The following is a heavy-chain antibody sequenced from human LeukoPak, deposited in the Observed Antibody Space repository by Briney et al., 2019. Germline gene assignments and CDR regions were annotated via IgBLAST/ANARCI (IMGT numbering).Heavy chain of an antibody. D-gene: IGHD3-3*01. CDR2: ISSSSSTI. V-gene: IGHV3-48*04. CDR1: GFTFSSYS. J-gene: IGHJ4*02. CDR3: ARDGGGRNYDFWSGYYPYDY. Sequence: GGSLRLSCAASGFTFSSYSMNWVRQAPGKGLEWVSYISSSSSTIYYADSVEVRFTISRDNAKNSLYLQMKSLRAEDTAVYYCARDGGGRNYDFWSGYYPYDYWGQGTLVTVSS.